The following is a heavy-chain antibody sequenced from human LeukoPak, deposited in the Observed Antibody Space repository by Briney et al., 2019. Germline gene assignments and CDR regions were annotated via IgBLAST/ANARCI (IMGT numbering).Heavy chain of an antibody. CDR2: ISWNSGSI. Sequence: GGSLRLSCAASGFTFSSSSISWVRQAPGKGLEWVSGISWNSGSIGYADSVKGRFTISRDNAKNSLYLQMNSLRAEDTALYYCAKAPSYYYDSSGYLFDYWGQGTLVTVSS. CDR3: AKAPSYYYDSSGYLFDY. D-gene: IGHD3-22*01. J-gene: IGHJ4*02. V-gene: IGHV3-9*01. CDR1: GFTFSSSS.